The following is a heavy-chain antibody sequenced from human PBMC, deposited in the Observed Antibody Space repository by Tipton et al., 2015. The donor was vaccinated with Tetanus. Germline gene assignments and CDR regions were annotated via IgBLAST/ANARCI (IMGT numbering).Heavy chain of an antibody. Sequence: SWVRQAPGKGLEWIGEISPSGNTNYNPSLKSRVTISADTSRNQFSLTLSSVTAADTAVYYCARGSGWADFWGQGTQVTVSS. CDR3: ARGSGWADF. D-gene: IGHD6-19*01. J-gene: IGHJ4*02. CDR2: ISPSGNT. V-gene: IGHV4-34*01.